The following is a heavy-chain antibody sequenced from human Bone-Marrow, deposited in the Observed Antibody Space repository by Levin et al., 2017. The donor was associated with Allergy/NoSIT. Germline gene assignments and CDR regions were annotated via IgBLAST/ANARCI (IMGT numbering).Heavy chain of an antibody. V-gene: IGHV3-23*01. CDR2: LLFLCGRP. Sequence: LSFSSYGFRGRRDGMRWGGKETGPFLSFFSSLLFLCGRPSSADSVKGRFTISRDNSKNTLYLQMNSLRAEDTAVYYCAKEEGPRSSGLGVYWGQGTLVTVSS. D-gene: IGHD6-19*01. J-gene: IGHJ4*02. CDR3: AKEEGPRSSGLGVY. CDR1: GFRGRRDG.